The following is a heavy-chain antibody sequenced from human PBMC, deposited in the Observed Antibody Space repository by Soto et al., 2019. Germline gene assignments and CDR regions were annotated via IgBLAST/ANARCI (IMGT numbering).Heavy chain of an antibody. V-gene: IGHV4-39*01. J-gene: IGHJ6*02. CDR2: IYYSGST. Sequence: SETLSLTCTVSGGSISSSSYYRGCSRQPPEKGLERIGSIYYSGSTYYNPSLNSRVTISVDTSKNQYSLKLSSVTAAHTAVYYCARQDIVVVPAAAYYCYYGMDVWGQGTRVTVSS. CDR3: ARQDIVVVPAAAYYCYYGMDV. CDR1: GGSISSSSYY. D-gene: IGHD2-2*01.